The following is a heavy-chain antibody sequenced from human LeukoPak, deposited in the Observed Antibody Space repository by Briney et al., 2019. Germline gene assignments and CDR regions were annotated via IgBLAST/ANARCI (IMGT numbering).Heavy chain of an antibody. Sequence: GRSLRLSCAASGFTFSSYGMHWVRQAPGKGLEWVAVIWYDGSNKYYADSVKGRFTISRDNSKNTLYLQMNSLRAEDTAVYYCARDLWGPKGYFDYWGQGTLVTVSS. V-gene: IGHV3-33*01. D-gene: IGHD7-27*01. CDR1: GFTFSSYG. J-gene: IGHJ4*02. CDR2: IWYDGSNK. CDR3: ARDLWGPKGYFDY.